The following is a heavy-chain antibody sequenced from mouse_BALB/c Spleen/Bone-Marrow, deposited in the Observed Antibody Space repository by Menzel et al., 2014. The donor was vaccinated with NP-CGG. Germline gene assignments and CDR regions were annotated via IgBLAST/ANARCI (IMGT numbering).Heavy chain of an antibody. J-gene: IGHJ1*01. V-gene: IGHV7-3*02. CDR1: GFTFTDYY. Sequence: EVKLMESGGGLVQPGGSLRLSCATSGFTFTDYYMSWVRQPPGKALEWLGFIRNKANGYTTEYSASVKGRFTISRDNSQSILHLQMNTLRAEDSATYYCARDNYYGYHWYFDVWGAGTTVTVSS. CDR2: IRNKANGYTT. D-gene: IGHD1-2*01. CDR3: ARDNYYGYHWYFDV.